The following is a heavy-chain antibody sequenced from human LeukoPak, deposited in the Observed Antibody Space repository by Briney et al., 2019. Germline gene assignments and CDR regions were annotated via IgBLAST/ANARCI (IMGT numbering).Heavy chain of an antibody. D-gene: IGHD2-15*01. CDR2: INPYNGNT. CDR1: GYIFNNYG. Sequence: ASVKVSSKASGYIFNNYGINWVRQAPGQGLEWMGWINPYNGNTKYSQRLQGRVTMTTDTSTSTAYMELRRLRSDDTAVYYCARGGVGYCSGGSCYFDNWGRGTLVLVSS. J-gene: IGHJ4*02. V-gene: IGHV1-18*01. CDR3: ARGGVGYCSGGSCYFDN.